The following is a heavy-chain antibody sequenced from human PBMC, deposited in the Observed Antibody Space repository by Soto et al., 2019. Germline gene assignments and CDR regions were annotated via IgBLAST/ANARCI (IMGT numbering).Heavy chain of an antibody. CDR2: ISAYNGNT. D-gene: IGHD3-3*01. V-gene: IGHV1-18*01. Sequence: ASVKVSCKASGYTFTSYGISWVRQAPGQGLEWMGWISAYNGNTNYAQKLQGRVTMTTDTSTSTAYMELRSLRSDDTAVYYCARATIFGVVIIPEDFDYWGQGTLVTVSS. CDR3: ARATIFGVVIIPEDFDY. J-gene: IGHJ4*02. CDR1: GYTFTSYG.